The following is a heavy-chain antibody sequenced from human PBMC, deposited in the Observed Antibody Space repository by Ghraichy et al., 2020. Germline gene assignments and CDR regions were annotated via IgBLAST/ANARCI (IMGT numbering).Heavy chain of an antibody. CDR3: ARGGYGTVDY. D-gene: IGHD3-22*01. J-gene: IGHJ4*02. CDR1: GGSISSYY. CDR2: IYYSGST. Sequence: GSLILSCTVSGGSISSYYWSWIRQPPGKGLEWIGYIYYSGSTNYNPSLKSRVTISVDTSKNQFSLKLSSVTAADTAVYYCARGGYGTVDYWGQGTLVTVSS. V-gene: IGHV4-59*01.